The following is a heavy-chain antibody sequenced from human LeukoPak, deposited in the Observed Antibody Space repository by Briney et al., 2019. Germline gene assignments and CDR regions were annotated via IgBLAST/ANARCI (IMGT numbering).Heavy chain of an antibody. Sequence: PGGSLRLSCAASGFTFSSYEMNWVRQAPGKGLEWVSYISSSGSTIYYADSVKGRFTISRDNAKNSLYLQMNSLRAEDTAVYHCARALWFGETFPAYWGQGTLVTVSS. CDR2: ISSSGSTI. CDR1: GFTFSSYE. D-gene: IGHD3-10*01. CDR3: ARALWFGETFPAY. V-gene: IGHV3-48*03. J-gene: IGHJ4*02.